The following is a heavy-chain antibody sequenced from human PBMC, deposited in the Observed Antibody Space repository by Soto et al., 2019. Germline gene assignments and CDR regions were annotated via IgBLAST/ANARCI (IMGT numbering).Heavy chain of an antibody. CDR1: GFTFSGHW. V-gene: IGHV3-74*03. CDR3: AREAGYCSRTSCYRRAFDT. D-gene: IGHD2-2*01. Sequence: EVQLVESGGDLVQPGGSLRLSCAASGFTFSGHWMHWVRQVPGKGLEWVSRINTDGGSSAYADPVKGRFTISRDNAKNTLYLQRKGLRAEDTAVYYCAREAGYCSRTSCYRRAFDTWGQGTTVTVSS. CDR2: INTDGGSS. J-gene: IGHJ3*02.